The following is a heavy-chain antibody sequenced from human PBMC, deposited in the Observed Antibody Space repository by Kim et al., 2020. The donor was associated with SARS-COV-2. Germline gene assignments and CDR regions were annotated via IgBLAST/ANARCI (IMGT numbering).Heavy chain of an antibody. D-gene: IGHD6-13*01. CDR3: AKDMGDSSSWSSDY. J-gene: IGHJ4*02. V-gene: IGHV3-43*01. Sequence: ADSVKGRFTISRDNSKNSLYLQMNSLRTEDTALYYCAKDMGDSSSWSSDYWGQGTLVTVSS.